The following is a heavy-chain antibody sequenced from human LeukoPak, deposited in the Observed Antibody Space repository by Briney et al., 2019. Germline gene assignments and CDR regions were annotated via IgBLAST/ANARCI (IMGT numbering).Heavy chain of an antibody. V-gene: IGHV3-74*01. Sequence: GGSLRLSCVASGLSFSTSWMHWVRQTPGKELLWLSRISSDVTNTKYADSVKGRLTISRDNAKSTLYLQMNSLRAEDTAVYYCARDQTQAGPTTVDYWGQGTLVTVSS. CDR2: ISSDVTNT. D-gene: IGHD1-14*01. CDR1: GLSFSTSW. CDR3: ARDQTQAGPTTVDY. J-gene: IGHJ4*02.